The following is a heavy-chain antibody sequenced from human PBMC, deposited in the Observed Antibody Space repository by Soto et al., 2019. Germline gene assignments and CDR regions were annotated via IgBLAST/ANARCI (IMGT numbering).Heavy chain of an antibody. D-gene: IGHD3-16*01. J-gene: IGHJ6*02. CDR3: ARGTGSLGMDV. CDR2: INHSGST. Sequence: PSETLALTCAVYGGSFSGYYLSWIRQPPGKGLEWIGEINHSGSTNYNPSLKSRVTISVDTSKNQFSLKLSSVTAADTAVYYCARGTGSLGMDVWGQGTTVTVSS. CDR1: GGSFSGYY. V-gene: IGHV4-34*01.